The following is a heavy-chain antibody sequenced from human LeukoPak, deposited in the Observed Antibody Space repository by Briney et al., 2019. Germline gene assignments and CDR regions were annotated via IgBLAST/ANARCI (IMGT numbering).Heavy chain of an antibody. CDR3: ARVLGGIVGATGLDY. CDR1: GGTFSSYA. V-gene: IGHV1-69*05. CDR2: IIPIFGTA. Sequence: SVKVSCKXSGGTFSSYAISWVRQAPGQGLERMGGIIPIFGTANYAQKFQGRVTITTDESTSTAYMELSSLRSEDTAVYYCARVLGGIVGATGLDYWGQGTLVTVSS. D-gene: IGHD1-26*01. J-gene: IGHJ4*02.